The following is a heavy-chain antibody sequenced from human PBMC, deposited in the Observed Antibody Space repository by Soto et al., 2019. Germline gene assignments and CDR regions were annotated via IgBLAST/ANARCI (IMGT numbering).Heavy chain of an antibody. Sequence: EVQLVESGGGLVQPGGSLRLSCAASGFTVSSNYMSWVRQAPGKGLEWVSVIYSGGSTYYADSVKGRFTISRDNSKNTLYLQMNSLRAEDTAVYYCARDKEWELRNYGMDVWGQGTTVTVSS. V-gene: IGHV3-66*01. CDR2: IYSGGST. CDR3: ARDKEWELRNYGMDV. CDR1: GFTVSSNY. J-gene: IGHJ6*02. D-gene: IGHD1-26*01.